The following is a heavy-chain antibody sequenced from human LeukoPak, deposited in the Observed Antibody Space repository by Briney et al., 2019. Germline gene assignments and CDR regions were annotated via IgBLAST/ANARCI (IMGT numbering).Heavy chain of an antibody. CDR1: GYTFTAYY. D-gene: IGHD3-22*01. V-gene: IGHV1-2*02. CDR2: MRPLNGAT. J-gene: IGHJ4*02. CDR3: ARGRDDSSGYYY. Sequence: ASVRVSCKISGYTFTAYYVHWVRQAPGQGLEWMGWMRPLNGATNYAQKFQGRVTMTRDTSISTAYMELSSLRSEDTAVYYCARGRDDSSGYYYWGQGTLVTVSS.